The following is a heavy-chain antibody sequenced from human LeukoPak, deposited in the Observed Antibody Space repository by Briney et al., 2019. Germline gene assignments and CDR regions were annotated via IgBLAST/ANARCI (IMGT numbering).Heavy chain of an antibody. CDR1: GGSISSYY. V-gene: IGHV4-4*07. D-gene: IGHD3-10*01. CDR3: ARDPGGDGSGSWGS. CDR2: IYTSGST. Sequence: SETLSLTCTVSGGSISSYYWSWIRQPAGKGLEWIGRIYTSGSTNYNPSFKSRVTISVDKSKNQFSLKLSSVTAADTAVYYCARDPGGDGSGSWGSWGQGTLVTVSS. J-gene: IGHJ4*02.